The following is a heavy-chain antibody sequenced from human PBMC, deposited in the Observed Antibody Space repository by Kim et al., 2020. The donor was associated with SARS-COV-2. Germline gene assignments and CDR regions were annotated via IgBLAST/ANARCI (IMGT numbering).Heavy chain of an antibody. CDR3: AKDLHSGSYYPQPDYGMDV. J-gene: IGHJ6*02. V-gene: IGHV3-30*18. D-gene: IGHD3-10*01. Sequence: GGSLRLSCAASGFTFSSYGMHWVRQAPGKGLEWVAVISYDGSNKYYADSVKGRFTISRDNSKNTLYLQMNSLRAEDTAVYYCAKDLHSGSYYPQPDYGMDVWGQGTTVTVSS. CDR2: ISYDGSNK. CDR1: GFTFSSYG.